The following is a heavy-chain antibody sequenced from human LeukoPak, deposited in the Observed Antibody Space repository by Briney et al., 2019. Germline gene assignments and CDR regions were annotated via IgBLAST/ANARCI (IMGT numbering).Heavy chain of an antibody. CDR2: ISSSSSTI. CDR1: GFTFSSYS. J-gene: IGHJ6*03. CDR3: AKAGGYSPLIYYYYYMDV. V-gene: IGHV3-48*01. D-gene: IGHD3-22*01. Sequence: GGSLGLSCAASGFTFSSYSMNWVRQAPGKGLEWVSYISSSSSTIYYADSVKGRFTISRDNSKNTLYLQMNSLRAEDTAVYYCAKAGGYSPLIYYYYYMDVWGKGTTVTVSS.